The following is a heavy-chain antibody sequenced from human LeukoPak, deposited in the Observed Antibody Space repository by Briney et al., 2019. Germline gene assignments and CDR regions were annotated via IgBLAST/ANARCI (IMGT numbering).Heavy chain of an antibody. CDR1: GFTFSSYG. CDR3: AVSGRGGFYYYGMDV. CDR2: ISYDGSNK. J-gene: IGHJ6*02. D-gene: IGHD1-26*01. V-gene: IGHV3-30*03. Sequence: PGRSLRLSCAASGFTFSSYGMHWVRQAPGKGLEWVAVISYDGSNKYYADSVKGRFTISRDNSKNMLYLQMNSLRAEDTAVYYCAVSGRGGFYYYGMDVWGQGTTVTVSS.